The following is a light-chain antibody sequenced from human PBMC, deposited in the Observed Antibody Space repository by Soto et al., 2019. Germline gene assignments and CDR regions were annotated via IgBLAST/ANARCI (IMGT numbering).Light chain of an antibody. CDR3: GTWDSSLDAGV. CDR2: DND. J-gene: IGLJ2*01. CDR1: SSNIGAHYD. Sequence: QSVLTQPPSVSGAPGQRVTISCTGSSSNIGAHYDVHWYQQLPGTAPKLLIYDNDKRPSEIPDRFSGSRSGTSATLGIAGLQTGDEADYYCGTWDSSLDAGVFGGGTKLTVL. V-gene: IGLV1-51*01.